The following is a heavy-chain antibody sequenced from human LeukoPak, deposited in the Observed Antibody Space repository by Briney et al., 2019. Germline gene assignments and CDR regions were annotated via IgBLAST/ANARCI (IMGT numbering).Heavy chain of an antibody. CDR2: TSGSGGST. D-gene: IGHD3-3*01. V-gene: IGHV3-23*01. J-gene: IGHJ4*02. Sequence: GGSLRLSCAASGFTFNNFAMSWVRQAPGKGLEWVSATSGSGGSTYYVDSVKGRFTISRDNSKNTLYLQMNSLRADDTALYYCAKRGSYDFWSGYYYDYWGRGTPVTVSS. CDR3: AKRGSYDFWSGYYYDY. CDR1: GFTFNNFA.